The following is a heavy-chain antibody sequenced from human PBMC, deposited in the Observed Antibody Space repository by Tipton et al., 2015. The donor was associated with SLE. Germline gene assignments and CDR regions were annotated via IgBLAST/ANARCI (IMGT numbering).Heavy chain of an antibody. CDR1: GGSISSYY. V-gene: IGHV4-59*12. CDR2: IYYSGST. Sequence: LRLSCTVSGGSISSYYWSWIRQPPGKGLEWIGYIYYSGSTNYNPSLKSRVTISVDTSKNQFSLKLSSVTAADTAVYYCARDKDYWGQGTLVTVSS. CDR3: ARDKDY. J-gene: IGHJ4*02.